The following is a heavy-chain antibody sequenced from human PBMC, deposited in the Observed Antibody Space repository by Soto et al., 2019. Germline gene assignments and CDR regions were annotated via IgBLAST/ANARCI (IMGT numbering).Heavy chain of an antibody. Sequence: GSLRLSCVASGFTFSSHSMNWVRQAPGKGLEWVSYISGTRNIIHYADSVKGRFTISRDNARNSPYLQMNRLRAEDSAVYYCARAYFDFWEALDVPGQGTTVTVSS. D-gene: IGHD3-3*01. CDR3: ARAYFDFWEALDV. J-gene: IGHJ6*02. CDR1: GFTFSSHS. CDR2: ISGTRNII. V-gene: IGHV3-48*01.